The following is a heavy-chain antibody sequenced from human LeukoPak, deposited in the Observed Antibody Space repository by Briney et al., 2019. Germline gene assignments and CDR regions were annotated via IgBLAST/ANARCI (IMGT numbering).Heavy chain of an antibody. Sequence: PSQTLSLTCTVSGGSISSGDYYWSWIRQPPGKGLEWIGYIYYSGSTYYNPSLKSRVTISVDTSKNQFSLKLSSVTAADTAVYYCARDSSGYYYGMDVWGQGTTVTVSS. CDR1: GGSISSGDYY. D-gene: IGHD3-22*01. CDR3: ARDSSGYYYGMDV. J-gene: IGHJ6*02. CDR2: IYYSGST. V-gene: IGHV4-30-4*01.